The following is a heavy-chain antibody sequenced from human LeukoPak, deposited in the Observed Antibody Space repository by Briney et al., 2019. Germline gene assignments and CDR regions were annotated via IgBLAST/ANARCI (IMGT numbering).Heavy chain of an antibody. CDR2: ISGSGSST. V-gene: IGHV3-23*01. D-gene: IGHD5-18*01. CDR1: GFTFSSHA. Sequence: GGSLRLSCAASGFTFSSHAMSWVRQTPGKGLEWVSVISGSGSSTYYADSVKGRFTISRDNSKNTLYLLMNSLRAEDTAVYYCAKVGGGYSYGGYYYYMDVWGKGTTVTVSS. J-gene: IGHJ6*03. CDR3: AKVGGGYSYGGYYYYMDV.